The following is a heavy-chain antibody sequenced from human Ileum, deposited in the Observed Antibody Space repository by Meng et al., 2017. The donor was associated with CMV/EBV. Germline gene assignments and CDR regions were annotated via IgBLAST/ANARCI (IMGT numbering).Heavy chain of an antibody. CDR2: ISNSGINT. Sequence: GESLKISCAASGFTFHFYAMTWVRQAPGKGLEWVSSISNSGINTYYADSVKGRFTISRDNSKNTLYLQMNSLRAEDTAVYYCAKGGAKSREGYWGQG. V-gene: IGHV3-23*01. J-gene: IGHJ4*01. CDR1: GFTFHFYA. CDR3: AKGGAKSREGY. D-gene: IGHD3-16*01.